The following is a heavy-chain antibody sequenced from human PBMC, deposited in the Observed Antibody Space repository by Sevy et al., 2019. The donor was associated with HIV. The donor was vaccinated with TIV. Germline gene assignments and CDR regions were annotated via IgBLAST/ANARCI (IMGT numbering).Heavy chain of an antibody. J-gene: IGHJ4*02. Sequence: GGSLRLSCAASGFTFSSYGMHWVRQAPGKGLEWVSSISSSGYIYSPDSLKGRFTISRDNAKNSVYLQMNSLRPEDTAVYYCARDEFGDYDFDSWGQGTLVTVSS. CDR3: ARDEFGDYDFDS. V-gene: IGHV3-21*01. CDR1: GFTFSSYG. D-gene: IGHD4-17*01. CDR2: ISSSGYI.